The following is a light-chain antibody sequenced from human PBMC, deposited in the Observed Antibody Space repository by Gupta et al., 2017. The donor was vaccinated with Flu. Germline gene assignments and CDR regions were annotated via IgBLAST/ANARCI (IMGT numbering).Light chain of an antibody. CDR3: QQYNIWPLWT. CDR2: RAY. V-gene: IGKV3-15*01. Sequence: EGATLSCRASETVSDNLAWYQQKPGQSPRLLIYRAYTRATGIPARFSGSGSGTEFTLTISSLQSEDFATYYCQQYNIWPLWTFGQGTKVEIK. J-gene: IGKJ1*01. CDR1: ETVSDN.